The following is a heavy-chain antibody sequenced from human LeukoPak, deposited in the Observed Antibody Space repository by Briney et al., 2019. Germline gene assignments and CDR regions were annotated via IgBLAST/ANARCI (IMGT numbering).Heavy chain of an antibody. V-gene: IGHV1-8*01. Sequence: EASVKVSCKASGYTFTSYDINWVRQATGQGLEWTGWMNPNSGNTGYAQKFQGRVTMTRNTSISTAYMELSSLRSEDTAVYYCATEGYYDSSGYYTGLDYWGQGTLVTVSS. J-gene: IGHJ4*02. D-gene: IGHD3-22*01. CDR3: ATEGYYDSSGYYTGLDY. CDR1: GYTFTSYD. CDR2: MNPNSGNT.